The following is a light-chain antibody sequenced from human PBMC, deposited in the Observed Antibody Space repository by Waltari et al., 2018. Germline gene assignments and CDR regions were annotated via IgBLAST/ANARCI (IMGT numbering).Light chain of an antibody. CDR3: QSYDISLNGWV. J-gene: IGLJ3*02. CDR1: SSNLGTGYE. Sequence: QSVLTQPPSVSGAPGQRVTISCPGNSSNLGTGYEVPWYQQFPGTAPRLLIFDNRNRPSGVPDRFSGSKSGTSASLAITGLQAEDEADYYWQSYDISLNGWVFGGGTKLTVL. V-gene: IGLV1-40*01. CDR2: DNR.